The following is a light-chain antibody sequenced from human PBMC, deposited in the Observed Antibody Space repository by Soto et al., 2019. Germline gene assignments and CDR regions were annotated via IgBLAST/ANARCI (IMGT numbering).Light chain of an antibody. Sequence: EIVLTQSPGTLSLSPGERATLSCRASQSVSSSFLAWYQQKPGQAPRLLIYGASSRATGIPDRFSGSGSGTDFTLTISRLEAEDSAVYYCQQYHTSPRTFGQGTKVEIK. V-gene: IGKV3-20*01. CDR2: GAS. CDR3: QQYHTSPRT. J-gene: IGKJ1*01. CDR1: QSVSSSF.